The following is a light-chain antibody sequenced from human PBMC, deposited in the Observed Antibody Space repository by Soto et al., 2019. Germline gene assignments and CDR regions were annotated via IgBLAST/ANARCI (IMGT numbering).Light chain of an antibody. Sequence: DIQMTQSPSSLSASVGDRVTITCRASQSISSYLNWYQQKPGKAPKLLIYAASSLQSGVPSRFSSSGSGTDFTLTISSLQPEDFATYYCQQSYSTPGLTFGGGTKVEIK. CDR2: AAS. J-gene: IGKJ4*01. CDR3: QQSYSTPGLT. CDR1: QSISSY. V-gene: IGKV1-39*01.